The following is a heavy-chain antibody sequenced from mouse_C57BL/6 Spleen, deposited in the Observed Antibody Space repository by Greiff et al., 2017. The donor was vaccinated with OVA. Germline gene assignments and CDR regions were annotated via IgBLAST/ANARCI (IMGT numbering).Heavy chain of an antibody. J-gene: IGHJ3*01. V-gene: IGHV1-76*01. D-gene: IGHD2-4*01. CDR2: IYPGSGNT. CDR3: ARYDYDGPFAY. Sequence: VQGVESGAELVRPGASVKLSCKASGYTFTDYYINWVKQRPGQGLEWIARIYPGSGNTYYNEKFKGKATLTAEKSSSTAYMQLSSLTSEDSAVYFCARYDYDGPFAYWGQGTLVTVSA. CDR1: GYTFTDYY.